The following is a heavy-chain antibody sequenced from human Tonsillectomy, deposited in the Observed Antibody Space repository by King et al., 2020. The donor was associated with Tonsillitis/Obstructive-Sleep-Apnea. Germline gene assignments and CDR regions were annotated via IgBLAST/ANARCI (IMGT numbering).Heavy chain of an antibody. Sequence: VQLVESGGGLVKPGGSLRLSCAASGLTFNNAWMNWVRQAPEKGLEWVGRIKSKTDGGTTGYAAPVKGRFTISRDDSKNTLYLQMNSLKTEDTAVYYCTTGGNLAAQFYWGQGTLVTVSS. J-gene: IGHJ4*02. CDR2: IKSKTDGGTT. V-gene: IGHV3-15*07. D-gene: IGHD6-6*01. CDR1: GLTFNNAW. CDR3: TTGGNLAAQFY.